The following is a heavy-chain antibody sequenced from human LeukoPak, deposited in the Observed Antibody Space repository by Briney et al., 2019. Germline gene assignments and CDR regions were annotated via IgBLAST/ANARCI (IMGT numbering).Heavy chain of an antibody. D-gene: IGHD6-13*01. Sequence: SETLSLNCTVSAGSISSSSYYWGWIRQPPGKGLEWIGSIYYSGSTYYNPSLKSRVTISVDTSKNQLSLKLTSVTAADTAVYYCARHGGAAGGHWGQGTLVTVSS. CDR3: ARHGGAAGGH. CDR2: IYYSGST. V-gene: IGHV4-39*01. CDR1: AGSISSSSYY. J-gene: IGHJ4*02.